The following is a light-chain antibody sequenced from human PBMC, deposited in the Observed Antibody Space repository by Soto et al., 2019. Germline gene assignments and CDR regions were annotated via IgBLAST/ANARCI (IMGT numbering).Light chain of an antibody. Sequence: DIQMTQSPSTLSASVGDRVTITCRASQSISYWLAWYQQKPGKAPKVLIYDASSLESGVPSRFSGSGSGTEFTLTINSLQPDDLVTYYCQQYNTYWTFGQGTKVDIK. CDR2: DAS. CDR3: QQYNTYWT. CDR1: QSISYW. V-gene: IGKV1-5*01. J-gene: IGKJ1*01.